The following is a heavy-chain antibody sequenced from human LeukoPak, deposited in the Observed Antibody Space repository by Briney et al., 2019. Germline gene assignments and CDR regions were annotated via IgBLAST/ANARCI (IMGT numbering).Heavy chain of an antibody. CDR2: IYYTGTT. CDR1: GDSISRSIYY. D-gene: IGHD5-24*01. J-gene: IGHJ4*02. V-gene: IGHV4-39*01. CDR3: ARHVDGHRDGYNSALSRFDY. Sequence: SETLSLTCIVSGDSISRSIYYWGWIRQPPGKGLEWIGSIYYTGTTYYNPSLRSRVTISIDTSKNQFSLKLSSVTAADTAVFFCARHVDGHRDGYNSALSRFDYWGQGTLVDVSS.